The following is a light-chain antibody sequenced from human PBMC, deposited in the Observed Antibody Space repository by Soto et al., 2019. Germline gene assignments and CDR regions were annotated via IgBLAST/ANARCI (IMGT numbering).Light chain of an antibody. CDR2: AAS. J-gene: IGKJ3*01. CDR1: ESISTY. Sequence: DIQLTQSPSSLSESVGDRVTITCRASESISTYLNWFQQKPGKAPRLLIYAASSLHSGVPSRFSGSGSGTDFTLTISSLQPQDFATYYCQETYSVPFFSFGPGTKVDIK. CDR3: QETYSVPFFS. V-gene: IGKV1-39*01.